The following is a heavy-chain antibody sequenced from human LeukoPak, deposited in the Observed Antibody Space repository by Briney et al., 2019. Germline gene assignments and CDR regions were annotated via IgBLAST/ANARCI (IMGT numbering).Heavy chain of an antibody. CDR3: ARRKVRGVMGNWFDP. CDR1: GGSISSYY. V-gene: IGHV4-59*12. CDR2: IYYSGST. J-gene: IGHJ5*02. Sequence: SETLSLTCTVSGGSISSYYWSWIRQPPGKGLEWIGYIYYSGSTNYNPSLKSRVTISVDTSKNQFSLKLSSVTAADTAVYYCARRKVRGVMGNWFDPWGQGTLVTVSS. D-gene: IGHD3-10*01.